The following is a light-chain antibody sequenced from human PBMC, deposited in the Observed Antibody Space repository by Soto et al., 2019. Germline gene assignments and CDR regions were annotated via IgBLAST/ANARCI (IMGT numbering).Light chain of an antibody. V-gene: IGKV3-20*01. Sequence: ETGLAQSPGTLSLSPGESATLSSRASQSVSSSFLAWYQQKAGQAPGLLIYGASRRATGIPDRFSGSGSGTDFTLTISRLEPEDCAVYYCQQYVSSPWAFGHGTKVEI. CDR2: GAS. CDR3: QQYVSSPWA. J-gene: IGKJ1*01. CDR1: QSVSSSF.